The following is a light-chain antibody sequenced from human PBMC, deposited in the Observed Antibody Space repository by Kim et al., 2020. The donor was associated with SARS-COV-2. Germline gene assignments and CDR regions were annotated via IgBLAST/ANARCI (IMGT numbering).Light chain of an antibody. V-gene: IGKV6-21*01. CDR1: QSISNH. CDR3: HQSNSFPNT. J-gene: IGKJ2*01. CDR2: YAS. Sequence: QSVTPREKVTITCLASQSISNHLHWYQQKPGQSPKLLIKYASVPFLGVPSRFSGSGSGTEFTLTIDSLEPEDAATYYCHQSNSFPNTFGQGTKLEI.